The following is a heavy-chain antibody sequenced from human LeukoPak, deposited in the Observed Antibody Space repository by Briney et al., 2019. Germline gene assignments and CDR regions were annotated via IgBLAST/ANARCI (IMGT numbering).Heavy chain of an antibody. CDR1: GFTFSSYG. CDR2: IAFDGTSK. D-gene: IGHD4-17*01. V-gene: IGHV3-30*03. J-gene: IGHJ4*02. Sequence: PGRSLRLSCAASGFTFSSYGMHWVRQAPGKGLEWVAVIAFDGTSKYYADSVKGRFTISRDNSKNTLYLQMNSLRAEDTAVYYCATGTGGDYVPWLDYWGQGTLVTVSS. CDR3: ATGTGGDYVPWLDY.